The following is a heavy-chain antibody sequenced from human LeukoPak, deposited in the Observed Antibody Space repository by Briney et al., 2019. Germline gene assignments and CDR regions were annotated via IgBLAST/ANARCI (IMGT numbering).Heavy chain of an antibody. D-gene: IGHD5-24*01. V-gene: IGHV3-30*03. CDR2: ISYDGSNK. CDR3: APEGDGYILFDY. J-gene: IGHJ4*02. Sequence: AGGSLRLSCAAPGFTFSSYGMHWVRQAPGKGLEWVAVISYDGSNKYYADSVKGRFTISRDNSKNTLYLQMNSLRVEDTAVYYYAPEGDGYILFDYWGQGTLVTVSS. CDR1: GFTFSSYG.